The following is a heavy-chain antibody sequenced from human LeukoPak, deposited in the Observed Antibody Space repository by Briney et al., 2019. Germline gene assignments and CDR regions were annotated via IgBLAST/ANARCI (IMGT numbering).Heavy chain of an antibody. CDR2: IGTAGDP. V-gene: IGHV3-13*05. CDR1: VFTFSSYD. Sequence: GGSLRLCCAASVFTFSSYDMHWVRQATGKVLEWVSAIGTAGDPYYPGSVKGRFTISRENAKNSLYLQMNSMRAGDTAVYYCAREVSGAFDIWGQGTMVTVSS. D-gene: IGHD1-26*01. CDR3: AREVSGAFDI. J-gene: IGHJ3*02.